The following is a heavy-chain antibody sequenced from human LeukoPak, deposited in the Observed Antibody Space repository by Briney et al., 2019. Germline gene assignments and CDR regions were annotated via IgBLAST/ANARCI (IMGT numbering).Heavy chain of an antibody. CDR1: GFTFSSYA. CDR3: ANSIYDFWSGYRPPSYYYYGMDV. V-gene: IGHV3-23*01. D-gene: IGHD3-3*01. CDR2: ISGSGGST. J-gene: IGHJ6*02. Sequence: GGSLRLSCAASGFTFSSYAMSWVRQDPGKGLEWVSAISGSGGSTYYADSVKGRFTISRDNSKNTLYLQMNSLRAEDTAVYYCANSIYDFWSGYRPPSYYYYGMDVWGQGTTVTASS.